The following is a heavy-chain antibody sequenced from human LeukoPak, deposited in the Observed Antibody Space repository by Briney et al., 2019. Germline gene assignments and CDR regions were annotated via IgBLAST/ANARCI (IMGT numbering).Heavy chain of an antibody. CDR3: AADYYDSSGTGWYFDL. Sequence: ASVKVSCKASGYTFTSYYMHWVRQAPGQGLEWMTIINPSGGSTSYAQKFQGRVTMTRDTSTSTVYMELSSLRSEDTAVYYCAADYYDSSGTGWYFDLWGRGTLVTVSS. CDR1: GYTFTSYY. CDR2: INPSGGST. D-gene: IGHD3-22*01. J-gene: IGHJ2*01. V-gene: IGHV1-46*01.